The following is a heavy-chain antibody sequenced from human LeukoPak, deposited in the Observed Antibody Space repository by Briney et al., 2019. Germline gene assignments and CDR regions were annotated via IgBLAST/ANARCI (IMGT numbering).Heavy chain of an antibody. Sequence: PGGSLRLSCAASGFTFSSYAMSWVRQAPGKGLEWVSDISGSGGSTYYADSVKGRFTISRDNSKNTLYLQMNSLRAEDTAVYYCAQISRFPPRITMIVVSRRYFDYWGQGTLVTVSS. J-gene: IGHJ4*02. CDR3: AQISRFPPRITMIVVSRRYFDY. CDR1: GFTFSSYA. CDR2: ISGSGGST. D-gene: IGHD3-22*01. V-gene: IGHV3-23*01.